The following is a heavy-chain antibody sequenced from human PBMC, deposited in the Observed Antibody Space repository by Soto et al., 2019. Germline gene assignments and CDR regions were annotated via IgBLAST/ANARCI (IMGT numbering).Heavy chain of an antibody. D-gene: IGHD3-10*01. CDR1: GGSISSDDYY. CDR3: ARELGITMVRGVYNWFDP. V-gene: IGHV4-30-4*01. J-gene: IGHJ5*02. CDR2: IYYSGST. Sequence: QVQLQESGPGLVKPSQTLSLTCTVSGGSISSDDYYWSWIRQPPGKGLEWIGYIYYSGSTYYNPSLKSRVTISVDTSKNQFSLKLSSVTAADTAVYYCARELGITMVRGVYNWFDPWGQGTLVTVSS.